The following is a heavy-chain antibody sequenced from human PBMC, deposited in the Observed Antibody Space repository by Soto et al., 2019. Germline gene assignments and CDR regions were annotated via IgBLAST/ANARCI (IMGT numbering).Heavy chain of an antibody. CDR1: GGSFSGYY. D-gene: IGHD1-26*01. J-gene: IGHJ4*02. V-gene: IGHV4-34*01. CDR3: ARARSMVGATWLDF. CDR2: ISHSGST. Sequence: SETLSLTCAVYGGSFSGYYWSWIRQPPGKGLEWIGEISHSGSTDYNPSLKSRVTMSVDTSKNQFSLKLSSVTAADTAVYYCARARSMVGATWLDFWGQGTLVTVSS.